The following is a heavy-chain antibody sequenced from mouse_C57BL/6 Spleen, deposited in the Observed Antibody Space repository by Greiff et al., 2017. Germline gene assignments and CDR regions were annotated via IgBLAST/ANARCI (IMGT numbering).Heavy chain of an antibody. CDR1: GFTFSDYG. CDR2: ISSGSSTI. V-gene: IGHV5-17*01. D-gene: IGHD1-1*01. CDR3: AREGYGSSYNYYAMDY. Sequence: EVQLVESGGGLVKPGGSLKLSCAASGFTFSDYGMHWVRQAPEKGLEWVAYISSGSSTIYYADTVKGRFTISRDNAKNTLFLQMTSLRSEDTAMYSCAREGYGSSYNYYAMDYWGQGTSVTVSS. J-gene: IGHJ4*01.